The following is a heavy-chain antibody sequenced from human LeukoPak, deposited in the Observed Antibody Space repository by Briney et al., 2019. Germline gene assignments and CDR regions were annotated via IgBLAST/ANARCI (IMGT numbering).Heavy chain of an antibody. J-gene: IGHJ5*02. D-gene: IGHD3-3*01. CDR3: ARGMNEAVEYDFWSGYYFGLINRFDP. V-gene: IGHV4-59*01. Sequence: SETLSLTCTVSGGSISSYYWSWIRQPPGKGLEWIGYIYYSGSTNYNPSLKSRVTISVDTSKNQFSLKLSSVTAADTAVYYCARGMNEAVEYDFWSGYYFGLINRFDPWGQGTLVTVSS. CDR1: GGSISSYY. CDR2: IYYSGST.